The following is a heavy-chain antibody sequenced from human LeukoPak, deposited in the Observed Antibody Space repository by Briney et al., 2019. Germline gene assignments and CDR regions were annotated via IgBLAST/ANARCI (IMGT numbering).Heavy chain of an antibody. D-gene: IGHD3-10*01. J-gene: IGHJ5*02. CDR3: ASGWFGELYSWFDP. CDR1: GGSFSGYY. V-gene: IGHV4-34*01. Sequence: SETLSLTCAVYGGSFSGYYWSWIRQPPGKGLEWIGEINHSGSTNYNPSLKSRVTISVDTSKNQFSLKLSSVTAADTAVYYCASGWFGELYSWFDPWGQGTLVTVSS. CDR2: INHSGST.